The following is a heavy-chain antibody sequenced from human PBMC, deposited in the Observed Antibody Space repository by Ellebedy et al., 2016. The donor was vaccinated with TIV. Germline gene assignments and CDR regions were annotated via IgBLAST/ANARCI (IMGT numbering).Heavy chain of an antibody. CDR3: ARGSLGWYDYYYYMDV. CDR1: GYTFTSYD. D-gene: IGHD6-19*01. CDR2: MNPNSGNT. Sequence: ASVKVSCXASGYTFTSYDINWVRQATGQGLEWMGWMNPNSGNTGYAQKFQGRVTMTRNTSISTAYMELSSLRSEDTAVYYCARGSLGWYDYYYYMDVWGKGTTVTVSS. J-gene: IGHJ6*03. V-gene: IGHV1-8*01.